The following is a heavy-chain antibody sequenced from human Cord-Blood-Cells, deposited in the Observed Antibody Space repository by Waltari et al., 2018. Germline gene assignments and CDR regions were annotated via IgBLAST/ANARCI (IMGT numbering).Heavy chain of an antibody. CDR2: INSDGSST. J-gene: IGHJ4*02. Sequence: EVQLVESGGGLVQPGGSLRLSCAASGFTFSSYWMHWVRQAPGKGLVWVSRINSDGSSTSYAESVKGRFTIYRDYAKTTLDLQMDSLRAEDTAVYYCARERSGEADYWDQGTLVTVSS. D-gene: IGHD2-21*01. CDR3: ARERSGEADY. CDR1: GFTFSSYW. V-gene: IGHV3-74*01.